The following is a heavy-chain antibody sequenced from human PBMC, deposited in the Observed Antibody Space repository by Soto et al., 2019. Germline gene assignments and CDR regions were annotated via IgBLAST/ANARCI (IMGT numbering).Heavy chain of an antibody. D-gene: IGHD2-2*01. Sequence: GGSLRLSCAASGFTFSSYGMHWVRQVPGKGLEWVAVISYDGSNKYSADSVKGRFTISRDNSKNTLNLQMNSLRAEDTAVYYCEKVIDARDCSSTSCSHAFDIWGKGTMVTVSS. CDR3: EKVIDARDCSSTSCSHAFDI. CDR1: GFTFSSYG. V-gene: IGHV3-30*18. CDR2: ISYDGSNK. J-gene: IGHJ3*02.